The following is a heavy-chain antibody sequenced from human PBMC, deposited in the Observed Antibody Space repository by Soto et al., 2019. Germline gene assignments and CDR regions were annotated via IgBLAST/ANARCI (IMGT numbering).Heavy chain of an antibody. V-gene: IGHV1-69*01. CDR3: ARDGGRHSGGIDY. Sequence: QVQLVQSGAEVKKPGSSVKVSCKASGGTFSSYSINWVRQAPGQGLEWMGEIMPIFGTANYAQKFQGRVTITADESTSTAYMELSSLRSEDRAVYYCARDGGRHSGGIDYWGQGTRVTVSS. J-gene: IGHJ4*02. CDR2: IMPIFGTA. CDR1: GGTFSSYS. D-gene: IGHD1-26*01.